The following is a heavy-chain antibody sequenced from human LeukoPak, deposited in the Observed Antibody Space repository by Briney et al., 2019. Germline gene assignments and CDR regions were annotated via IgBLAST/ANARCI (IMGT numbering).Heavy chain of an antibody. CDR1: GYSFTSSW. D-gene: IGHD2-21*02. Sequence: GESLKISCTGSGYSFTSSWIGWVRQMPGKGLGWMGIIYPGDSDTRYSPSYQGQVTSSADKSISTADLQWSSLKVSDTAMYYCARSRGSPATARFFDYWGQGTLVTVSS. CDR3: ARSRGSPATARFFDY. J-gene: IGHJ4*02. V-gene: IGHV5-51*01. CDR2: IYPGDSDT.